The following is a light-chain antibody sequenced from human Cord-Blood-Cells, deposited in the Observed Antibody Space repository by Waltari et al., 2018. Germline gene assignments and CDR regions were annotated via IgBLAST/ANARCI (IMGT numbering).Light chain of an antibody. J-gene: IGLJ1*01. CDR3: QSYDSSLSGSYV. CDR2: GNS. Sequence: QSVLTPPPSVSGAPGQRATISCTGRSSNIGPGSDAPWYQQLPGTAPKLLIYGNSNRPSGVPDRFSGSKSGTSASLAITGLQAEDEADYYCQSYDSSLSGSYVFGTGTKVTVL. V-gene: IGLV1-40*01. CDR1: SSNIGPGSD.